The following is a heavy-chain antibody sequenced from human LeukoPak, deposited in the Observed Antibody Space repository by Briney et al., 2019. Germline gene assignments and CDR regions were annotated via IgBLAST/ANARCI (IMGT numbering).Heavy chain of an antibody. J-gene: IGHJ4*02. V-gene: IGHV3-21*01. Sequence: GSLRLSCAASGFTFSSYSMNWVRQAPGKGLEWVSSISSSSSYIYYADSVKGRFTISRDNAKNSLYLQMNSLRAEDTAVYYCARDPEGLLWFGELSLWGQGTLVTVSS. D-gene: IGHD3-10*01. CDR3: ARDPEGLLWFGELSL. CDR1: GFTFSSYS. CDR2: ISSSSSYI.